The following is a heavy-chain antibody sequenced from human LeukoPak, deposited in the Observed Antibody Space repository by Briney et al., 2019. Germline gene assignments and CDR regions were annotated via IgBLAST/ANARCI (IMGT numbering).Heavy chain of an antibody. CDR1: GFTFANYS. J-gene: IGHJ4*02. V-gene: IGHV3-23*01. Sequence: GGSLSLSSAASGFTFANYSTNSVRQAPGKGLECVSGIGGGGGNTEYAGSGRGRFTISRDNSKSTLCLQMSSLRAEDTAIYYCAKDARGYHRPIDSWGQGILVTVSS. D-gene: IGHD3-22*01. CDR3: AKDARGYHRPIDS. CDR2: IGGGGGNT.